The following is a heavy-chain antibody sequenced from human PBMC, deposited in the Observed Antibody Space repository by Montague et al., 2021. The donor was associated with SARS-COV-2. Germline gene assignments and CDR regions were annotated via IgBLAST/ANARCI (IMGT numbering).Heavy chain of an antibody. CDR2: IYNSGTT. Sequence: SETLSLTCTVPGDSTSCPNCYWGWIRQAPGKGLDWIGTIYNSGTTYYNPSLKSRLTISIDTSKSQFSLKLTSVTAADTAVYYCARHRNYGDHSLDNWFHPWGQGTLATVSS. CDR3: ARHRNYGDHSLDNWFHP. CDR1: GDSTSCPNCY. J-gene: IGHJ5*02. D-gene: IGHD4-17*01. V-gene: IGHV4-39*01.